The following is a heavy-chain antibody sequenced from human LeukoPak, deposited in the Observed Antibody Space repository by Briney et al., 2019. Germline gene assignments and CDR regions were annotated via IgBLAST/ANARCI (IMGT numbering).Heavy chain of an antibody. Sequence: PSETLSLTCTVSGGSLSSYYWSWIRQPPGKGLEWIGYIYSRGLTRGSTNYNPSLKSRVTLSVDTSKNQFSLKLSSVIAADTAVYYCARGWLGLGSDYWGQGTLVTVSS. CDR2: IYSRGLTRGST. V-gene: IGHV4-59*01. J-gene: IGHJ4*02. CDR1: GGSLSSYY. CDR3: ARGWLGLGSDY. D-gene: IGHD6-19*01.